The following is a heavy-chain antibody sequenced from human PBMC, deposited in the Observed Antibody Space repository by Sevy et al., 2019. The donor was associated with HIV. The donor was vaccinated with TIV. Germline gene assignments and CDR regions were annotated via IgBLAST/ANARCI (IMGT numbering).Heavy chain of an antibody. Sequence: ASVKVSCKASGYTFSSYGISWVRQAPGQGLEWMGWISTYNGDTNYAQNLQGRVTMTTDTSTTTAYMELRSLRSDDTAMYYCARLELSGSGWYGNGMDVWGQGTTVTVSS. V-gene: IGHV1-18*01. J-gene: IGHJ6*02. D-gene: IGHD6-19*01. CDR2: ISTYNGDT. CDR1: GYTFSSYG. CDR3: ARLELSGSGWYGNGMDV.